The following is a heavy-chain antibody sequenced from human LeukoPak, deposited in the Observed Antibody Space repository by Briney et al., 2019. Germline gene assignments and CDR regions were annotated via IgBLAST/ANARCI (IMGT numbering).Heavy chain of an antibody. Sequence: ASVKVSCKASGYTFTTYYMHWVRQAPGQGLEWMEIINPSGGSTSYAQKFQGRVTMTRDTSTSTVYMELSSLRSDDTAVYYCARDIVVAVDRVIDYWGQGTLVTVSS. J-gene: IGHJ4*02. CDR3: ARDIVVAVDRVIDY. CDR2: INPSGGST. V-gene: IGHV1-46*01. D-gene: IGHD1-26*01. CDR1: GYTFTTYY.